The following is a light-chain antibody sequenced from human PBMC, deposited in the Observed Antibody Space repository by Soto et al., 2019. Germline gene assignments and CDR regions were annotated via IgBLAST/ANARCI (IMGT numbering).Light chain of an antibody. V-gene: IGLV2-14*01. CDR2: EVS. CDR1: SSDIGSYKS. CDR3: SSYTSMKSVV. Sequence: QSVLTQPASVSASPGQSITISCTGTSSDIGSYKSVTWYQHQPGKAPKVIIFEVSNRPSGISNRFSGSKSANTASLTIFGVQAEDEANYYCSSYTSMKSVVFGGGTKVTVL. J-gene: IGLJ2*01.